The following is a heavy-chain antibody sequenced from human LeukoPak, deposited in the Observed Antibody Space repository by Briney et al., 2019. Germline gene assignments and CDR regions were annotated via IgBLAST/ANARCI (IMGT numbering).Heavy chain of an antibody. CDR3: AKELGRGGNSSRNYHLDAFDI. V-gene: IGHV3-23*01. Sequence: GGSLRLSCAASGYTFSNYAMSWVRQAPGRGLEWVSAIRPGGDMTYYAESVKGRFSISRDNSKNTLYLEMNSLRAEDTAVYKCAKELGRGGNSSRNYHLDAFDIWGQGTVVSVSS. CDR2: IRPGGDMT. J-gene: IGHJ3*02. D-gene: IGHD3-22*01. CDR1: GYTFSNYA.